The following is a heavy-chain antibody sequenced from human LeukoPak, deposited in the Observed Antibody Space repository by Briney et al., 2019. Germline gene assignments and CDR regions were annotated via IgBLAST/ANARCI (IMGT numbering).Heavy chain of an antibody. CDR1: GFTVSSNY. J-gene: IGHJ5*02. V-gene: IGHV3-53*01. Sequence: GGSLRLSCAASGFTVSSNYMSWVRQAPGKGLEWVSGINWNGGSTGYADSVKGRFTISRDDSKNMLFLQMDSLRVEDTAVYYCARDRAAADPWGQGTLVTVSS. CDR2: INWNGGST. CDR3: ARDRAAADP. D-gene: IGHD6-13*01.